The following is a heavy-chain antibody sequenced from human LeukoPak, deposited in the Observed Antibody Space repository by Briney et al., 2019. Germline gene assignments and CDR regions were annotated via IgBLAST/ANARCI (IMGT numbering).Heavy chain of an antibody. CDR2: IYYSGNT. D-gene: IGHD6-25*01. V-gene: IGHV4-39*01. CDR1: GGSISGSNYI. J-gene: IGHJ5*02. Sequence: SETLSLTCTVSGGSISGSNYIYVWIRQPPGKGLEWIGTIYYSGNTYYSPSLKSRVTISVDTSKNQFSLNLDSVTAADTAVYYCARRAATGRFDPWGQGTLVTVSS. CDR3: ARRAATGRFDP.